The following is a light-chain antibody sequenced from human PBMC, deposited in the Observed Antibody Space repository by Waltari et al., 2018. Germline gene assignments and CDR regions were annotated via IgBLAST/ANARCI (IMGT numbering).Light chain of an antibody. CDR3: SSYTYGGPWV. CDR1: SSHVGSFDL. V-gene: IGLV2-23*02. CDR2: EVD. Sequence: SALTQPASVSASPGQSIPISCTGSSSHVGSFDLVAWYQQHPGKAPHLLIYEVDKRPSGVSYRFSGSKSGNAASLTISGLQAEDEAHYFCSSYTYGGPWVFGGGTLLTVL. J-gene: IGLJ2*01.